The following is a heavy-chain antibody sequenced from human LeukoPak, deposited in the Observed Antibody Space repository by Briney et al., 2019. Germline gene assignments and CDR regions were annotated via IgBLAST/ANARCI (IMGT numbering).Heavy chain of an antibody. CDR1: GYTLTELS. CDR3: ATAHFIAVAAYGNWFDP. CDR2: FDPEDGET. J-gene: IGHJ5*02. D-gene: IGHD6-19*01. V-gene: IGHV1-24*01. Sequence: ASVKVSCKVPGYTLTELSMHWVRQAPGKGLEWMGGFDPEDGETIYAQKFQGRVTMTEDTSTDTAYMELSSLRSEDTAVYYCATAHFIAVAAYGNWFDPWGQGTLVTVSS.